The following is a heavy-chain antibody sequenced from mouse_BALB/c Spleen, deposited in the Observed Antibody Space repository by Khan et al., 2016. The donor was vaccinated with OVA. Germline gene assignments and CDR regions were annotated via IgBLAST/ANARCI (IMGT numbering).Heavy chain of an antibody. CDR2: ISSGGSLT. V-gene: IGHV5-9-3*01. Sequence: EVELVESGGGLVKPGGSLKVSCAASGFTFSSYAMSWVRQTPEKRLEWVATISSGGSLTYYPDSVKGRFTISRDNGKNTLYLLMSSLRSEDTAMYYCVRVYFGYFDYWGQGTTLTVSS. J-gene: IGHJ2*01. D-gene: IGHD2-1*01. CDR1: GFTFSSYA. CDR3: VRVYFGYFDY.